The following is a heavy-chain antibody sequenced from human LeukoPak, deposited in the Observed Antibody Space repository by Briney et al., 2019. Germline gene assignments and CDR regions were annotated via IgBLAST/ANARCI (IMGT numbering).Heavy chain of an antibody. CDR1: GGTFNSYT. V-gene: IGHV1-69*02. CDR2: IIPILGIA. Sequence: GASVKVSCKASGGTFNSYTISWMRQAPGQGLEWMGRIIPILGIANYAQKFQGRVTITADKSTSTAYMELSSLRSEDTAVYYCASRDIVVVVAATNTFNIWGQGTMVTVSS. D-gene: IGHD2-15*01. CDR3: ASRDIVVVVAATNTFNI. J-gene: IGHJ3*02.